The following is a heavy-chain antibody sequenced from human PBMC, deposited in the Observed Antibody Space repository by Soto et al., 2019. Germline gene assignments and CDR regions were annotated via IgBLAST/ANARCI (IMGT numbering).Heavy chain of an antibody. CDR1: GFTFSSYA. V-gene: IGHV3-30-3*01. D-gene: IGHD3-10*01. CDR2: ISYDGSNK. J-gene: IGHJ4*02. Sequence: GGSLRLSCAASGFTFSSYAMHWVRQAPGKGLEWVAVISYDGSNKYYADSVKGRFTISRDNSKNTLYLQMNSLRAEDTAVYYCARAKSGDSVRGVNITQHSDYWGQGTLVTVSS. CDR3: ARAKSGDSVRGVNITQHSDY.